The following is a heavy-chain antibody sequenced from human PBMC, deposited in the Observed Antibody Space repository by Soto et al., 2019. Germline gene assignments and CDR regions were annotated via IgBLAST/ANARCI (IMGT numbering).Heavy chain of an antibody. Sequence: SETLSLTCTVSGGSISSGGYYWSWIRQHPGKGLEWIGYIYYSGSTYYNPSLKSRVTISVDTSKNQFSLKLSSVTAADTAVYYCARVGDILIGAYYMDVWGKGTTVTVSS. V-gene: IGHV4-31*03. CDR3: ARVGDILIGAYYMDV. J-gene: IGHJ6*03. CDR1: GGSISSGGYY. D-gene: IGHD3-9*01. CDR2: IYYSGST.